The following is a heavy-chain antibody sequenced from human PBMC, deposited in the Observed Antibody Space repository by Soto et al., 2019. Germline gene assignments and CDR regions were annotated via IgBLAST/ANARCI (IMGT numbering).Heavy chain of an antibody. CDR1: GFIFSSHA. CDR2: VSGSGASV. D-gene: IGHD3-3*01. Sequence: EVQLLESGGGFVKPGGSLRLSCEGSGFIFSSHAMSWVRQAPGKGLEWVSSVSGSGASVHLPDFLKGRFSSSRDNSKNTLYLELNNLRVDDTAVYYCAKDLPLWSGYSFSENHWGQGTLVTVSS. J-gene: IGHJ5*02. V-gene: IGHV3-23*01. CDR3: AKDLPLWSGYSFSENH.